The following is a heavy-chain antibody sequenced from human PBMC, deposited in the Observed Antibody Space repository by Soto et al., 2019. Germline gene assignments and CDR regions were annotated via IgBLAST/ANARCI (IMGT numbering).Heavy chain of an antibody. CDR2: IYHNGNS. D-gene: IGHD6-13*01. CDR3: ARAPFGISSGLAS. J-gene: IGHJ4*02. Sequence: NPSETLSLTCSVSGVSINSDDWWTWVRQAPGKGLEWIGEIYHNGNSNYSPTLKSRLTMAVDKSKNLFSLRLTSVTAADTAVFYCARAPFGISSGLASWGQGTLVTVSS. CDR1: GVSINSDDW. V-gene: IGHV4-4*02.